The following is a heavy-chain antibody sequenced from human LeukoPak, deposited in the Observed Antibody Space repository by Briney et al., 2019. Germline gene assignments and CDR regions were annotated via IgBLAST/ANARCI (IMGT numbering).Heavy chain of an antibody. CDR3: ARNGVSGWYLEWFDP. D-gene: IGHD6-19*01. CDR1: GGSISSSSYY. CDR2: IYYSGST. J-gene: IGHJ5*02. Sequence: PSETLSLTCTVSGGSISSSSYYWGWIRQPPGKGLEWIGSIYYSGSTYYNPSLKSRVTMSVDTSKNQSSLKLSSVTAADTAVYYCARNGVSGWYLEWFDPWGQGTLVTVSS. V-gene: IGHV4-39*07.